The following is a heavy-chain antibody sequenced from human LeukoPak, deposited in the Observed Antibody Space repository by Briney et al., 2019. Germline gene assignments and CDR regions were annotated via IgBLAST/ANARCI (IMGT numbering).Heavy chain of an antibody. Sequence: GGSLRLSCAASGFTFSSYWMHWVRQAPGKGLVWVSRINSDGSSTSYADSVKGRFTISRDNAKNSLYLQMNSLRAEDTAVYYCARLGNRGYYAKYWGQGTLVTVSS. CDR2: INSDGSST. D-gene: IGHD3-22*01. V-gene: IGHV3-74*01. CDR3: ARLGNRGYYAKY. CDR1: GFTFSSYW. J-gene: IGHJ4*02.